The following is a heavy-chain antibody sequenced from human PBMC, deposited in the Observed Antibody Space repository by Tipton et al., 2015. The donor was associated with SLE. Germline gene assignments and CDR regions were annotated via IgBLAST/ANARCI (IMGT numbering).Heavy chain of an antibody. V-gene: IGHV4-61*02. Sequence: TLSLTCTVSGGSIISGSYYWSWIRQPAGKGLEWIGRIYTSGSTNYNPSLKSRVTISVDTSKNQFSLKLSSVTAADTAVYYCGREYAWSPPQVDPWGQGTLVTVSS. CDR1: GGSIISGSYY. D-gene: IGHD3-3*01. J-gene: IGHJ5*02. CDR3: GREYAWSPPQVDP. CDR2: IYTSGST.